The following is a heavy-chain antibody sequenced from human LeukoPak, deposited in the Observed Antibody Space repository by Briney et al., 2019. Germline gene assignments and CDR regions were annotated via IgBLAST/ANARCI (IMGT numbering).Heavy chain of an antibody. CDR1: GYTFSLYW. D-gene: IGHD1-26*01. CDR3: VIVRSYYSDLAYKERENFDP. CDR2: LNEDGSTA. V-gene: IGHV3-74*01. J-gene: IGHJ5*02. Sequence: GGSLRLSCAASGYTFSLYWMHWVRQGPGKGLMWVSRLNEDGSTADYADSVKGRFTMSRDNANGKVFLEMRSLTVDDTAIYFCVIVRSYYSDLAYKERENFDPWGRGTLVTVSS.